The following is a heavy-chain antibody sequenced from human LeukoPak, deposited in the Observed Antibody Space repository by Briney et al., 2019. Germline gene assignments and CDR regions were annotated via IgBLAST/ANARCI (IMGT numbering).Heavy chain of an antibody. D-gene: IGHD6-25*01. CDR2: IYYSGST. CDR1: GGSISSYY. Sequence: SETLSLTCTVSGGSISSYYWSWIRRPPGKGLEWIGYIYYSGSTNYNPSLKSRVTISVDTSKNQFSLKLSSVTAADTAVYYCARQGGGFWYFDLWGRGTLVTVSS. J-gene: IGHJ2*01. V-gene: IGHV4-59*08. CDR3: ARQGGGFWYFDL.